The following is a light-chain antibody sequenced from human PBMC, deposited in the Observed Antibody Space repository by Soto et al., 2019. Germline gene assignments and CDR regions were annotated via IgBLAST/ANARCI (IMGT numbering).Light chain of an antibody. V-gene: IGKV3-15*01. Sequence: EIVMTQSPATLSVSPGERATLSCRASQSVSSNLAWYQQKPGQAPRLLIYGASTRATGIPGRFSGSGSGTEVTLTISSMQSEDFAVYYCQQYNNGTPSTTFGGGTKVEIK. CDR1: QSVSSN. CDR3: QQYNNGTPSTT. CDR2: GAS. J-gene: IGKJ4*02.